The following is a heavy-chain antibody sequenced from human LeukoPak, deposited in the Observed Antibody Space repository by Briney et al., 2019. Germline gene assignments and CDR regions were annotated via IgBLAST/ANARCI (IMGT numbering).Heavy chain of an antibody. Sequence: GGSLRLSCAAAGFSFNSYEINWVRQAPGQGLEWVSYISSGGITIFYADSVKGRFTISRDNAKSALYLQMNSLRLEDTAVYYCAAGTAADFWGQGTLVTVSS. CDR1: GFSFNSYE. CDR2: ISSGGITI. J-gene: IGHJ4*02. D-gene: IGHD6-13*01. CDR3: AAGTAADF. V-gene: IGHV3-48*03.